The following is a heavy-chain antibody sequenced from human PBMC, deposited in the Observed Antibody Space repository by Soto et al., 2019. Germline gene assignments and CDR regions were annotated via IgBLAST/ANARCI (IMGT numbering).Heavy chain of an antibody. V-gene: IGHV4-59*01. CDR3: ARVWGGAFDF. J-gene: IGHJ3*01. Sequence: SETLSLTCRVSGGSINNYYWSWIRQPPGKGLEWIGYIYYSGRTNYSPSLKSRVTISVDTSKNHFSLNLNSVTAADTAVYYCARVWGGAFDFWGQGTMVTVSS. CDR2: IYYSGRT. D-gene: IGHD3-10*01. CDR1: GGSINNYY.